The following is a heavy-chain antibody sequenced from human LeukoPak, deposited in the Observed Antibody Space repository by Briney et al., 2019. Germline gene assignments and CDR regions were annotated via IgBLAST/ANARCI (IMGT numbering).Heavy chain of an antibody. CDR2: INPSGGST. V-gene: IGHV1-46*01. D-gene: IGHD3-10*01. Sequence: GASVKVSCKASGYTFTSYYMHWLRQAPGQGLEWMGIINPSGGSTNYAQKFQGRVTMTRDTSTSTVYMELSSLRSEDTAVYYCASLAVREIPDAFDIWGQGTMVTVSS. CDR1: GYTFTSYY. CDR3: ASLAVREIPDAFDI. J-gene: IGHJ3*02.